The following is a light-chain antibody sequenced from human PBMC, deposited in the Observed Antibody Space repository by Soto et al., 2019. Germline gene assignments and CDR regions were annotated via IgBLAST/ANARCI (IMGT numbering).Light chain of an antibody. J-gene: IGLJ1*01. Sequence: QSVLTQPASVSGSPGQSITISCSGTSSDIGSYDHVAWYQQFPGKSPKLIIYAVSDRPSGVSDRFSGSKSGISASLTISGLQTEDVADYYCISYTDRQSYLFGTGTKVTAL. CDR2: AVS. CDR1: SSDIGSYDH. CDR3: ISYTDRQSYL. V-gene: IGLV2-14*03.